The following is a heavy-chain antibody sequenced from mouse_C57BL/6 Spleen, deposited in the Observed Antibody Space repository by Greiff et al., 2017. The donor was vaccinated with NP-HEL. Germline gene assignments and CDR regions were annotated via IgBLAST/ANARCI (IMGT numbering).Heavy chain of an antibody. J-gene: IGHJ2*01. CDR3: TRGPTVADYFDY. D-gene: IGHD1-1*01. CDR1: GYTFTDYE. CDR2: IDPETGGT. V-gene: IGHV1-15*01. Sequence: QVQLKQSGAELVRPGASVTLSCKASGYTFTDYEMHWVKQTPVHGLEWIGAIDPETGGTAYNQKFKGKAILTADKSSSTAYMELRSLTSEDSAVYYCTRGPTVADYFDYWGQGTTLTVSS.